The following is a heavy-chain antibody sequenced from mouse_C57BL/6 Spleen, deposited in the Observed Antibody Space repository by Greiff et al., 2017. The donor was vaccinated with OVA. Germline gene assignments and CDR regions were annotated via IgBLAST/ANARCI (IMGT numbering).Heavy chain of an antibody. Sequence: QVQLQQSGAELMKPGASVKLSCKATGYTFTGYWIELVKQRPGHGLEWIGEILPGSGSTNYNDKFKGKATFTADTSSNTAYMQLSILTTEDSAIYYCARAAAEAYWGQGTTLTVSS. CDR2: ILPGSGST. CDR3: ARAAAEAY. J-gene: IGHJ2*01. CDR1: GYTFTGYW. V-gene: IGHV1-9*01.